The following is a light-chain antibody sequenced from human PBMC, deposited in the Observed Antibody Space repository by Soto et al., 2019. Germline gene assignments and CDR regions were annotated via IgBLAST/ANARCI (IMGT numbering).Light chain of an antibody. CDR2: DVS. V-gene: IGKV3-20*01. Sequence: PGQRATLSCRASQSVSRRYLAGYQQKPGQAPILLIYDVSERASDIPARSSGSGSGTDFTLTINRLVPEDVAVYYCQYQGSFGGGTKVEIE. J-gene: IGKJ4*01. CDR3: QYQGS. CDR1: QSVSRRY.